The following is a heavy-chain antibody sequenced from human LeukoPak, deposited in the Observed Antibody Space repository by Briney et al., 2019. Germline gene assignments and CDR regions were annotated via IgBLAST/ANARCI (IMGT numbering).Heavy chain of an antibody. CDR1: GGFSSRYY. Sequence: SETLSLACSVSGGFSSRYYWSWVRQPLGKGLEWLGHIFYSGHSNYNASLTSRIRMSVDTSKAQFSLELASVTAADTAVYYCATIDPLGFFDQWGPGILVTVSS. CDR2: IFYSGHS. CDR3: ATIDPLGFFDQ. D-gene: IGHD2/OR15-2a*01. J-gene: IGHJ4*02. V-gene: IGHV4-59*12.